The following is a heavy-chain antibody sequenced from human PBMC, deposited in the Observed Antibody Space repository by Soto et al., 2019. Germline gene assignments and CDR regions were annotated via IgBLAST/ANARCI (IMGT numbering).Heavy chain of an antibody. CDR3: ARETFWSAYSPGEYYYSMDV. D-gene: IGHD3-3*01. CDR1: GGSISGYY. Sequence: SETLSLTCTVSGGSISGYYWSWIRQPPGKGLEWIGYIYNSGNTNYNPSLKSRVTISIDASKIQFSLRLSSVTAADTAVYYCARETFWSAYSPGEYYYSMDVWGRGATVTVSS. J-gene: IGHJ6*03. CDR2: IYNSGNT. V-gene: IGHV4-59*08.